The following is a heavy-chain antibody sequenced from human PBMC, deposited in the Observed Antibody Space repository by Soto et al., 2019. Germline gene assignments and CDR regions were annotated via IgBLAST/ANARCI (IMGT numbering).Heavy chain of an antibody. J-gene: IGHJ4*01. V-gene: IGHV3-23*01. Sequence: GGSLRLSCAASGFIFTNYAMNWVRQAPGEGLEWVSVIGGRGNSAYYADSVQGRFTISRDNSKNTLSLQMSSLTADDTAIYYCVREGRGCFDYWGQGTMVTVSS. CDR2: IGGRGNSA. D-gene: IGHD6-19*01. CDR1: GFIFTNYA. CDR3: VREGRGCFDY.